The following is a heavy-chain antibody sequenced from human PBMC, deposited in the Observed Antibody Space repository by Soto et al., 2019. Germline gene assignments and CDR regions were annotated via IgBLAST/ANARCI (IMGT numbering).Heavy chain of an antibody. CDR1: GFSLSTSGVG. D-gene: IGHD4-17*01. Sequence: QITLKESGPTLVKPTQTLTLTCTFSGFSLSTSGVGVGWIRQPPGKALEWLALIYWDDDKRYSPSLKSRLTTTKDPSKNQVVLTMTNMDPVDTATYYGAHSPGGAYGGNSLYNRGDAFDIWGQGTMVTVSS. J-gene: IGHJ3*02. V-gene: IGHV2-5*02. CDR3: AHSPGGAYGGNSLYNRGDAFDI. CDR2: IYWDDDK.